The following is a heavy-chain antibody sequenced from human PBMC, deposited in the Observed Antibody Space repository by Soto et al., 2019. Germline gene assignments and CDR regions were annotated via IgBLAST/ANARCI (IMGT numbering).Heavy chain of an antibody. CDR1: GYTFTSYD. Sequence: ASVKVSCKASGYTFTSYDINWVRQATGQGLEWMGWMNPNSGNTGYAQKFQGRVTMTRNTSISTANMELSSLRSEDTAVYYCASFKSGYYFYYGMDVWGQGTTVTVSS. V-gene: IGHV1-8*01. CDR3: ASFKSGYYFYYGMDV. D-gene: IGHD1-26*01. CDR2: MNPNSGNT. J-gene: IGHJ6*02.